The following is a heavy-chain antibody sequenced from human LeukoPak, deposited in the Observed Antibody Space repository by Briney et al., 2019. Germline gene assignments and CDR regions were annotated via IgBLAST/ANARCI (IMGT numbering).Heavy chain of an antibody. CDR2: IRQDGSEK. CDR3: ARAGYYGDDAFDL. CDR1: GFTIGSYW. D-gene: IGHD2/OR15-2a*01. J-gene: IGHJ3*01. Sequence: GGSLRLSCAGSGFTIGSYWMSWVRQAPGKGLEWVANIRQDGSEKYYVDSVKGRLTISRDNAKNSLYLRMNSLRAEDTGIYYCARAGYYGDDAFDLWGQGTVVTVSS. V-gene: IGHV3-7*01.